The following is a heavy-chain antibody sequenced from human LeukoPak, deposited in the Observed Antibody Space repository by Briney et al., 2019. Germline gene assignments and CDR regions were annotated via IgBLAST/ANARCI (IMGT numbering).Heavy chain of an antibody. V-gene: IGHV3-23*01. CDR3: AKDLYGADIVVVPALGAFDI. CDR2: ISGRNNGEYT. CDR1: QFSFNTHS. D-gene: IGHD2-2*01. Sequence: GGSLRLSCAASQFSFNTHSTSWVRQAPGKGLEWVSSISGRNNGEYTYYADSVEGRFSISRDSSKNTVYLHMNSLRAEDTAVYYCAKDLYGADIVVVPALGAFDIWGQGTMVTVSS. J-gene: IGHJ3*02.